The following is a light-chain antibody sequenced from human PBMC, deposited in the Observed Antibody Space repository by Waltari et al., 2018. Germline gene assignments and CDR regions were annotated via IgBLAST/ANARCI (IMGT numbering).Light chain of an antibody. CDR2: DVL. CDR3: NSYTTTTTWV. CDR1: SRDIGAYSY. Sequence: QSALTQPASVSGSPGQSITISFSGTSRDIGAYSYVSWYQQHPGKATQPIIYDVLKRPSGVSNRFSGSKSANTASLTISGLQSEDEADYYCNSYTTTTTWVFGGGTKVTVL. J-gene: IGLJ3*02. V-gene: IGLV2-14*03.